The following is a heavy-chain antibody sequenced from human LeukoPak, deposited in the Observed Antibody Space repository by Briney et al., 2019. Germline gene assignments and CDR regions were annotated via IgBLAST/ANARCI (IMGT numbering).Heavy chain of an antibody. J-gene: IGHJ5*02. V-gene: IGHV3-23*01. CDR1: GFTFSDYA. Sequence: PGGSLRLSCAASGFTFSDYAMSWVRPAPGKGLEWVSTVSGGGGPSIFYYADSVKGRFTISRDNSKNTIYLQMNSLRADDTAIYHCAYGGGSQFHAWGQGTLVVVSS. CDR2: VSGGGGPSIF. CDR3: AYGGGSQFHA. D-gene: IGHD5-24*01.